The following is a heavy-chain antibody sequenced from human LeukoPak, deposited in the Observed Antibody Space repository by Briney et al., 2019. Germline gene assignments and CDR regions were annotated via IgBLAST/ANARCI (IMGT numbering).Heavy chain of an antibody. J-gene: IGHJ1*01. CDR1: GLTFIRYA. D-gene: IGHD4-17*01. Sequence: SLRLSCAASGLTFIRYAMRGVGQAPARGLESFSAISGSGGSTYYADSVKGRFTISRDNSKNTLYLQMNSLRAEDTAVYYCAKEFHDYGDRQYFQHWGQGTLVTVSS. CDR3: AKEFHDYGDRQYFQH. CDR2: ISGSGGST. V-gene: IGHV3-23*01.